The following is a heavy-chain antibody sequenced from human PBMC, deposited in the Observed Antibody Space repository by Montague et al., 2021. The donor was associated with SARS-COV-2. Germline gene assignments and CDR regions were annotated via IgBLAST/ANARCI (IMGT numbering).Heavy chain of an antibody. Sequence: SETLSLTCTVSGGSISRYSWTWIRQPPGEGLEWIGYIYNSGSTNYNPSXXSRVTISVDTSKNQFSLKLSSVAAADTAVYYCARVGRGSSWYEVAFDIWGQGTMVTVSS. V-gene: IGHV4-59*01. CDR2: IYNSGST. J-gene: IGHJ3*02. CDR1: GGSISRYS. CDR3: ARVGRGSSWYEVAFDI. D-gene: IGHD6-13*01.